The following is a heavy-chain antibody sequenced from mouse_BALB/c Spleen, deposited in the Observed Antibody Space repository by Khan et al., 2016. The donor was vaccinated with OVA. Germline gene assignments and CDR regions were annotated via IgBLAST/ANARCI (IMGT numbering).Heavy chain of an antibody. Sequence: VQLQESGAEVVKSGASVKLSCKASGYTFTSYDLNWVRQRPEQGLEWIGWIFPGDGTTKYNEKFRGKATLTTDKSSSTAYIQLSRLTSEDSAVYFCARRRGSMDYWGQGTSVTVSS. CDR2: IFPGDGTT. CDR3: ARRRGSMDY. CDR1: GYTFTSYD. J-gene: IGHJ4*01. V-gene: IGHV1S56*01.